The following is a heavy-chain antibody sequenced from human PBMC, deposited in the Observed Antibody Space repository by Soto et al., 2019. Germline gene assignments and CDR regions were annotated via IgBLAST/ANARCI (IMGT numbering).Heavy chain of an antibody. CDR3: ARHGGTPLGIVGATDYYYGMDV. Sequence: SETLSLTCTVSGGSISSYYWSWIRQPPVKGLEWIGYIYYSGSTNYNPSLKSRVTISVDTSKNQFSLKLSSVTAADTAVYYCARHGGTPLGIVGATDYYYGMDVWGQGTTVTVSS. CDR1: GGSISSYY. V-gene: IGHV4-59*08. J-gene: IGHJ6*02. D-gene: IGHD1-26*01. CDR2: IYYSGST.